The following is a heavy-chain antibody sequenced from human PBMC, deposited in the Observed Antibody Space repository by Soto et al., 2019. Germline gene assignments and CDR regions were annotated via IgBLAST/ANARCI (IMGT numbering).Heavy chain of an antibody. V-gene: IGHV6-1*01. CDR2: TYFRSKWYN. Sequence: PSQTLSLTCAISGDSVSSNTASWNWIRQSPSRGLEWLGRTYFRSKWYNDYAVSVKSRIIINPDTSNNQFSLQLNSVTPEDTAVYFCAKGDNLGPKPRYAFDPWGQGIMVTVSS. D-gene: IGHD5-12*01. J-gene: IGHJ5*02. CDR3: AKGDNLGPKPRYAFDP. CDR1: GDSVSSNTAS.